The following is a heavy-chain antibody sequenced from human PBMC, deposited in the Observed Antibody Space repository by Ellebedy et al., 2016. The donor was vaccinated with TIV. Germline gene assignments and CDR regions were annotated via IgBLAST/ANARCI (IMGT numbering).Heavy chain of an antibody. CDR2: MNPSSANT. J-gene: IGHJ6*02. CDR1: GYSFTSYD. Sequence: AASVKVSCKASGYSFTSYDITWVRQASGQGLEWMGWMNPSSANTGYAQKFQGRVTITRNTSTSTAYMELSSLRSEDTAVYYCARAMTVVVTNLRRKKLYGMDVWGQGTTVTVSS. V-gene: IGHV1-8*03. D-gene: IGHD3-22*01. CDR3: ARAMTVVVTNLRRKKLYGMDV.